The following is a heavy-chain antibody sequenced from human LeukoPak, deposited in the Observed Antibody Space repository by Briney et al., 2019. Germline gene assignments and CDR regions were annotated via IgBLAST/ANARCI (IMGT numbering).Heavy chain of an antibody. Sequence: PGESLKISCKGSGYRFAGYWIGWVRQMPGKGLEWMGIIYPGDSDTRYSPSFQGQVTISVDKSISTAYVQWSSLKASDTAMYYCARLQRAFRGASLYYYYMDVWGKGTTVTVSS. D-gene: IGHD3-10*01. V-gene: IGHV5-51*01. CDR2: IYPGDSDT. CDR3: ARLQRAFRGASLYYYYMDV. CDR1: GYRFAGYW. J-gene: IGHJ6*03.